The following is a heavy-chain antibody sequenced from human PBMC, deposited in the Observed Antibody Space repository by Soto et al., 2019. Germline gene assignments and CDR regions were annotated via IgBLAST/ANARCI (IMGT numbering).Heavy chain of an antibody. CDR2: ISSSSSTI. D-gene: IGHD3-22*01. V-gene: IGHV3-48*01. CDR1: GFTFSNSA. J-gene: IGHJ4*02. CDR3: AREAIQYYYDSSGYSQPFDY. Sequence: SGGSLRLSCAASGFTFSNSAMNWVRQAPGKGLEWVAYISSSSSTIYYADSVKGRFTISRDNANNSLYLQMNSLRAEDTAVYYCAREAIQYYYDSSGYSQPFDYWGQGTLVTVSS.